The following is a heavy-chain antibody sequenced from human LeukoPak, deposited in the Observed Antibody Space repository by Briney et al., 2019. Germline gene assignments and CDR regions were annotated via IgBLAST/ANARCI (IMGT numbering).Heavy chain of an antibody. CDR3: ARSLWFGEFQLDP. CDR1: GYTFTSYD. CDR2: INPNSGGT. D-gene: IGHD3-10*01. Sequence: ASVKVSCKASGYTFTSYDINWVRQATGQGLEWMGWINPNSGGTNYAQKFQGRVTMTRDTSISTAYMELSRLRSDDTAVYYCARSLWFGEFQLDPWGQGTLVTVSS. V-gene: IGHV1-2*02. J-gene: IGHJ5*02.